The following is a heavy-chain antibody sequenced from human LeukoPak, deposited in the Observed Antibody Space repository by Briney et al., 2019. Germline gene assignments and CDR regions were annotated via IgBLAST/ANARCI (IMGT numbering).Heavy chain of an antibody. CDR2: IYSGGGT. CDR1: GFIVSSNY. V-gene: IGHV3-66*01. Sequence: GGSLRLPCAASGFIVSSNYMSWVRQAPGKGLEWVSIIYSGGGTYYADSVKGRFTISRDNSKNTLYLQMNSLRAEDTAVYYCARDAERIRATDGFDIWGQGTMVTVSS. J-gene: IGHJ3*02. D-gene: IGHD3-10*01. CDR3: ARDAERIRATDGFDI.